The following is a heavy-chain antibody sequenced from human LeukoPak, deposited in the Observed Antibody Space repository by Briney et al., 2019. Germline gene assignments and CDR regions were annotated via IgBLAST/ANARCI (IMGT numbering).Heavy chain of an antibody. D-gene: IGHD5-18*01. V-gene: IGHV3-9*01. Sequence: GGSLRLSCAASGFTFDDYAMHWVRQAPGKGLEWVSGISWNSGSIGYADSVKGRFTISRDNAKNSLYLQMNSLRAEDTALYYCAKDGYSYGYLSAFDIWGQGTMVTVSS. CDR1: GFTFDDYA. J-gene: IGHJ3*02. CDR3: AKDGYSYGYLSAFDI. CDR2: ISWNSGSI.